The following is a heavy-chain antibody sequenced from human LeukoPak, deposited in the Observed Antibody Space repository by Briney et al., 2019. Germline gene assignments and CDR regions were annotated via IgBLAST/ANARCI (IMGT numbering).Heavy chain of an antibody. Sequence: SETLSLTCSVSGGSVSSSHYYWGWIRQPPGEGLQWTGNIYYSGSTYYNPSLESRVTISLDTSKNSFSLELGSVTAADTAVYYCARQVSDYYYYYMDVWGKGAAVTVSS. CDR2: IYYSGST. V-gene: IGHV4-39*01. D-gene: IGHD5/OR15-5a*01. CDR3: ARQVSDYYYYYMDV. J-gene: IGHJ6*03. CDR1: GGSVSSSHYY.